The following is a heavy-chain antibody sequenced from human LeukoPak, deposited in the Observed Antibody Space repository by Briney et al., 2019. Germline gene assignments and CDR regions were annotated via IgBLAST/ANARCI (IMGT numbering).Heavy chain of an antibody. V-gene: IGHV3-15*01. J-gene: IGHJ4*02. D-gene: IGHD2-2*01. CDR1: GFTFSNAW. CDR3: TTLTQSVPAAQLGNDY. Sequence: GGSLRLSCAASGFTFSNAWMSWVRQAPGKGLGWVGRIKSKTDGGTTDYAAPVKGRFTISRDDSKNTLYLQMNSLKTEDTAVYYCTTLTQSVPAAQLGNDYWGQGTLVTVSS. CDR2: IKSKTDGGTT.